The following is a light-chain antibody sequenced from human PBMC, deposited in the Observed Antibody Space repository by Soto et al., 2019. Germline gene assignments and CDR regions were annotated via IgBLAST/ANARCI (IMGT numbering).Light chain of an antibody. CDR2: VGLGGIVG. CDR3: GADHDSGSSVVYV. CDR1: SGYGNSK. Sequence: QLVLTQPPSASASLGASVTLTCTLSSGYGNSKVDWYHQRPGEGPRFVMRVGLGGIVGSKGDGIPDRFSVLGSGLNRYLTIKNIQDEDEGDYHCGADHDSGSSVVYVFGSGTKLTVL. V-gene: IGLV9-49*03. J-gene: IGLJ1*01.